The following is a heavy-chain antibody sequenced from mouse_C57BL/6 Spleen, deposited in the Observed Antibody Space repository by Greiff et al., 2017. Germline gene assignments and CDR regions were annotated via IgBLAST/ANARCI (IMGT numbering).Heavy chain of an antibody. CDR2: ISDGGSYT. D-gene: IGHD3-2*02. V-gene: IGHV5-4*03. CDR1: GFTFSSYA. Sequence: EVKLMESGGGLVKPGGSLKLSCAASGFTFSSYAMSWVRQTPEKRLEWVATISDGGSYTYYQDNVKGRFTISRDNAKNNLYLQMSHLKSEDTAMYYCARVRDSSGFYAMDYWGQGTSVTVSS. J-gene: IGHJ4*01. CDR3: ARVRDSSGFYAMDY.